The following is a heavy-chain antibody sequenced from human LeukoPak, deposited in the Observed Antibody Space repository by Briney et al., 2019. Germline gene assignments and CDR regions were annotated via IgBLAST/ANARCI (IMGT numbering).Heavy chain of an antibody. CDR3: ARGPRAAADDY. J-gene: IGHJ4*02. CDR2: INVGNDNT. V-gene: IGHV1-3*01. Sequence: ASVKVSCKASGYTFTSYLIHWVRQAPGQRLEWMGWINVGNDNTKYSQKFQGRLTITRDTSASTAYMELSSLTSEDTAVYYCARGPRAAADDYWGQGTLVTVSS. CDR1: GYTFTSYL. D-gene: IGHD6-13*01.